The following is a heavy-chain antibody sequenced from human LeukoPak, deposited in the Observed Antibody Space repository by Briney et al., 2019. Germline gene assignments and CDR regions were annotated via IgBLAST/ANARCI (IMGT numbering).Heavy chain of an antibody. J-gene: IGHJ3*02. D-gene: IGHD1-14*01. CDR2: IYTSGST. Sequence: SETLSLTCTVSGGSVSSHFWSWIRQPPGKGLEWIGYIYTSGSTNYNPSLKSRVTISVDTSKNQFSLKLSSVTAADTAAYYCARFRTTERHFDIWGQETMVTVSS. V-gene: IGHV4-4*09. CDR1: GGSVSSHF. CDR3: ARFRTTERHFDI.